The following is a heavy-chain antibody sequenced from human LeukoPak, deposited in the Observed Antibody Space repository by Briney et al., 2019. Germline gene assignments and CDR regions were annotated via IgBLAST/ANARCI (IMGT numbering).Heavy chain of an antibody. Sequence: SGTLSLTCTVSGGSISSSSYYWGWIRQPPGKGLEWIGSIYYSGSTYYNPSLKSRVTISVDTSKNQFSLKLSSVTAADTAVYYCARQEYSPLYYYMDVWGKGTTVTISS. D-gene: IGHD2/OR15-2a*01. CDR1: GGSISSSSYY. J-gene: IGHJ6*03. V-gene: IGHV4-39*01. CDR2: IYYSGST. CDR3: ARQEYSPLYYYMDV.